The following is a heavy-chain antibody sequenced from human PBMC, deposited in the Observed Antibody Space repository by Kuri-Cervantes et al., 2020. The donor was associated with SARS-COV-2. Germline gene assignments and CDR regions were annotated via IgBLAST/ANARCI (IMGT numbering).Heavy chain of an antibody. CDR1: GGSISSSSYY. Sequence: GSLRLSCTVSGGSISSSSYYWGWIRQPPGKGLEWIGSIYYSGSTYYNPSLKSRVTISVDTSKNRFSLKLSSVTAADTAVYYCARLGGPRGYCSGGSCYWFDPWGQGTLVTVSS. CDR2: IYYSGST. V-gene: IGHV4-39*07. J-gene: IGHJ5*02. D-gene: IGHD2-15*01. CDR3: ARLGGPRGYCSGGSCYWFDP.